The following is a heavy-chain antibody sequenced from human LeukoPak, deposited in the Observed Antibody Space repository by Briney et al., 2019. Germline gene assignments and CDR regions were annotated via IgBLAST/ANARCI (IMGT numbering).Heavy chain of an antibody. J-gene: IGHJ1*01. CDR3: AKDVGYSSLGYSQH. CDR2: ITGSGDTI. Sequence: GGSLRLSCSASGFTFSSYEMNWVRQAPGKGLEWISYITGSGDTIYYADSVKGRFTISRDNAKNSLYLQMNSLRAEDTALYYCAKDVGYSSLGYSQHWGQGTLVTVSS. V-gene: IGHV3-48*03. D-gene: IGHD6-13*01. CDR1: GFTFSSYE.